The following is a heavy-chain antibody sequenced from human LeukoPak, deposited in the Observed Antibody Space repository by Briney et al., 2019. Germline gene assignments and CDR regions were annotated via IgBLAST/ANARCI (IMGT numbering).Heavy chain of an antibody. J-gene: IGHJ4*01. D-gene: IGHD2-8*01. CDR3: GSDPNGDYVGALGY. Sequence: GGSLRLSCAAFGFTFSSYALAWVRQTPGKGLEWVSAVTGRGVGTHYADSVKGRFTISRDNSKKTMYLQMNSLRVEDTAMYFCGSDPNGDYVGALGYWGRGTLVTVSS. CDR1: GFTFSSYA. V-gene: IGHV3-23*01. CDR2: VTGRGVGT.